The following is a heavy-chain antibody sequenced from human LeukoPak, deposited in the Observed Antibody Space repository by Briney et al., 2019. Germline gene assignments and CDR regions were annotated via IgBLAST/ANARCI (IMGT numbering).Heavy chain of an antibody. CDR3: ARVSRDGYNFDY. J-gene: IGHJ4*02. Sequence: ASVKVSCKASGYTFTCYYMHWVRQAPGQGVEWMGWINPNSGGTNYAQKFQGRVTMTRDTSISTAYMELSRPRSDDTAVYYCARVSRDGYNFDYWGQGTLVTVSS. CDR1: GYTFTCYY. V-gene: IGHV1-2*02. D-gene: IGHD5-24*01. CDR2: INPNSGGT.